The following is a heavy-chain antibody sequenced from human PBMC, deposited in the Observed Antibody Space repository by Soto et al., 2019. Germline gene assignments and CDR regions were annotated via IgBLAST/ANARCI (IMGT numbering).Heavy chain of an antibody. CDR2: ISAYNGNT. Sequence: ASVKVSCKASGYTFTSYGISWVRQAPGQGLEWMGWISAYNGNTNYAQKLQGRVTMTTDTSTSTAYMELRSLRSDDTAVYYCARETDYGKHGGWFDPWGQGTLVTVSS. D-gene: IGHD4-17*01. CDR1: GYTFTSYG. CDR3: ARETDYGKHGGWFDP. V-gene: IGHV1-18*01. J-gene: IGHJ5*02.